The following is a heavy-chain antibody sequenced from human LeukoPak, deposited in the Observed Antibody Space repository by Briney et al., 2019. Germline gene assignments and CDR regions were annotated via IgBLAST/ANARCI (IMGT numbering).Heavy chain of an antibody. J-gene: IGHJ4*02. CDR3: AVLAVPAVGY. V-gene: IGHV3-23*01. D-gene: IGHD2-15*01. CDR2: IRASGART. Sequence: GGSLRLSCVVSGFTFINYGMSWVRQAPGKGLEWVSTIRASGARTYYAESVKGRFTMSGDKSKNTLYLQMSNLRAEDTAVYHCAVLAVPAVGYWGQGTLVIVSS. CDR1: GFTFINYG.